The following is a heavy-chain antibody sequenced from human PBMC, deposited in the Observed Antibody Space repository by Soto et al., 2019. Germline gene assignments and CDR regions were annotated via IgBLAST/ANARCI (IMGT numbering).Heavy chain of an antibody. V-gene: IGHV1-58*01. J-gene: IGHJ6*02. Sequence: GASVKVSCKASGFTFTSSAVQWVRQARGQRLEWIGWIVVGSGNTNYAQKFQERVTITRDMSTSTAYMELSSLRSEDTAVYYCAADVYYDFWSASMDVWGQGTTVTVSS. CDR2: IVVGSGNT. CDR3: AADVYYDFWSASMDV. CDR1: GFTFTSSA. D-gene: IGHD3-3*01.